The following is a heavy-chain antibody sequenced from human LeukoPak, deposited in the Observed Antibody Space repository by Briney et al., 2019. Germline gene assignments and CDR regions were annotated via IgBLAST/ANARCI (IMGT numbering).Heavy chain of an antibody. CDR2: ISWNSGSI. CDR1: GFTFDDYA. V-gene: IGHV3-9*01. J-gene: IGHJ4*02. D-gene: IGHD1-7*01. Sequence: QPGGSLSLSCAASGFTFDDYAMHWVRQAPGKGLEWVSGISWNSGSIGYADSVKGRFTISRDNAKNSLYLQMNSLRAEDTALYYCAKDRRVELLAGYFDYWGQGTLVTVSS. CDR3: AKDRRVELLAGYFDY.